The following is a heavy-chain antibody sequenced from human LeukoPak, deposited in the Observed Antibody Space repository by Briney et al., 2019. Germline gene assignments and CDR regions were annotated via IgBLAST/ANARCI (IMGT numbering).Heavy chain of an antibody. Sequence: GGSLRLSCAASGFTFSDDYMSWIRQAAGKGLEWVSYISSSGSTIYYADSVKGRYTISRDNAKNSLYLQMNSLRAEDTAVYYCARVHCSSTSCYRGHFDYWGQGTLVTVSS. CDR1: GFTFSDDY. J-gene: IGHJ4*02. CDR2: ISSSGSTI. V-gene: IGHV3-11*01. CDR3: ARVHCSSTSCYRGHFDY. D-gene: IGHD2-2*02.